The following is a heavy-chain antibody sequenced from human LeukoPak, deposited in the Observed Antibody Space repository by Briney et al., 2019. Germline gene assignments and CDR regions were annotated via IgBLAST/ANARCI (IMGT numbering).Heavy chain of an antibody. CDR1: GGSISSGGYS. CDR3: ARAVFSSGYYLDY. D-gene: IGHD3-22*01. Sequence: SETLSLTCAVSGGSISSGGYSWSWIRQPPGKGLEWIGYIYHSGSTYYNPSLKSRVTISVDTSKNQFSLKLSSVTAADTAVYYCARAVFSSGYYLDYWGQGTLVTVSS. CDR2: IYHSGST. V-gene: IGHV4-30-2*01. J-gene: IGHJ4*02.